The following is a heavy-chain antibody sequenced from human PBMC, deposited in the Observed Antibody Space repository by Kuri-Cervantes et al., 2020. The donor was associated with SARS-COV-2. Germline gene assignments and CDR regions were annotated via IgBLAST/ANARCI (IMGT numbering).Heavy chain of an antibody. J-gene: IGHJ4*02. Sequence: GSLRLSCTVSGGSISSYYWSWVRQPPGKGLEWIGNIHYSGSTNYNPSLKSRVTISVDTSKNQFSLKLSSVTAADTAVHYCARAFPRSYVGYWGQGTLVTVSS. CDR3: ARAFPRSYVGY. CDR1: GGSISSYY. V-gene: IGHV4-59*12. D-gene: IGHD5-18*01. CDR2: IHYSGST.